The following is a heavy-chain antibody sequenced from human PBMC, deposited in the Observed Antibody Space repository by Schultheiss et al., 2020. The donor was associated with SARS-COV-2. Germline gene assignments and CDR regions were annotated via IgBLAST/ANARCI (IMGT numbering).Heavy chain of an antibody. J-gene: IGHJ4*02. D-gene: IGHD2-15*01. CDR1: GDSFSSSSYY. V-gene: IGHV4-39*01. CDR3: AKLSRKWVVAATATPLPLPDY. Sequence: SETLSLTCTVSGDSFSSSSYYWGWIRQPPEKGLEWLASMYYTGSTYYNPSLKSRVTISVDRSKSQFSLKLSSVTAADTAVYYCAKLSRKWVVAATATPLPLPDYWGQGTLVTVSS. CDR2: MYYTGST.